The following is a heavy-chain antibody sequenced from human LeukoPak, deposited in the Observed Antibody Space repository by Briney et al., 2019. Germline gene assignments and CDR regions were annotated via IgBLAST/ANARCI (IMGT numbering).Heavy chain of an antibody. V-gene: IGHV4-59*08. CDR1: GGSISSYY. CDR2: IYYSGST. D-gene: IGHD3-10*01. J-gene: IGHJ4*02. CDR3: GRHLYGSRSSRGFDY. Sequence: SETLSLTCTVSGGSISSYYWSWIRQPPGKGLEWIGYIYYSGSTNYNPSLKSRVTISVVTSKNQFSLKLSSVTAADTAVYYCGRHLYGSRSSRGFDYWGQGTLVTVSS.